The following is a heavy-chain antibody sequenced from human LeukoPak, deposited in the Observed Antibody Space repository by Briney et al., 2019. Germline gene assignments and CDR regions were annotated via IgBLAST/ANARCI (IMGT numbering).Heavy chain of an antibody. CDR2: IYTSGST. CDR1: GGSISSGSYY. D-gene: IGHD2-2*01. V-gene: IGHV4-61*02. CDR3: ARGVVPAAPFSY. J-gene: IGHJ4*02. Sequence: SQTLSLTCTVSGGSISSGSYYWSWIRQPAGKGLEWIGRIYTSGSTNYNPSLKSRVTISVDTSKNQFSLKLSSVTAADTAVYYCARGVVPAAPFSYWGQGTLATVSS.